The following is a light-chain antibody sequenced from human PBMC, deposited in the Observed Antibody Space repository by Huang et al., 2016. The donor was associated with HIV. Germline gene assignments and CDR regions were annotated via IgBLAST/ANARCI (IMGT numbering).Light chain of an antibody. Sequence: AIQLTQSPSSLSASVGDRVTIPCRASQGISTALAWYQQRPGKAPKLLISDASSLESGVPSRFSGRGSGTDFILTISSMQPEDSATYYCQQFNSFPLTFGGGTKVEIK. J-gene: IGKJ4*01. CDR3: QQFNSFPLT. CDR1: QGISTA. V-gene: IGKV1-13*02. CDR2: DAS.